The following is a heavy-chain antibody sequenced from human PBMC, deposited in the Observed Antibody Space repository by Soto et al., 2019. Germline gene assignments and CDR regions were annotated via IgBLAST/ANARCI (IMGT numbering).Heavy chain of an antibody. V-gene: IGHV4-31*03. CDR1: GGSISSGGYY. CDR2: IYYSGST. CDR3: ASSTRQHRATQYFDY. J-gene: IGHJ4*02. D-gene: IGHD6-6*01. Sequence: KTSETLSLTCTVSGGSISSGGYYWSWIRQHPGKGLEWIGYIYYSGSTYYNPSLKSRVTISVDTSKNQFSLKLSSLTAADTAVYYCASSTRQHRATQYFDYWGQGTLVTVSS.